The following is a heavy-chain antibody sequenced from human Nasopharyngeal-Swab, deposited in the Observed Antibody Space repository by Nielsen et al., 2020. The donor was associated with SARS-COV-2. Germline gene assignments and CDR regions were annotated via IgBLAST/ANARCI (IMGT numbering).Heavy chain of an antibody. CDR3: ARGDFSGTVTTWVDY. V-gene: IGHV4-59*01. Sequence: SETLSLTCTVSGGSISSYYWSWIRQPPGKGLEWIGYIYYSGSTNYNPSLKSRVTISVDTSKNQFSLKLSSVTAADTAVYHCARGDFSGTVTTWVDYWGQGTLVTVSS. CDR2: IYYSGST. CDR1: GGSISSYY. J-gene: IGHJ4*02. D-gene: IGHD4-17*01.